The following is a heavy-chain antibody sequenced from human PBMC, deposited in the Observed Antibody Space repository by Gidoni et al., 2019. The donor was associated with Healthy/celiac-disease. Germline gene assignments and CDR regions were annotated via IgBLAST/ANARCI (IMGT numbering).Heavy chain of an antibody. J-gene: IGHJ5*02. V-gene: IGHV4-4*07. D-gene: IGHD2-15*01. CDR2: LYSSGST. CDR1: GGSISSYS. Sequence: QLHLSGPGLLQPSATPSLTCTGAGGSISSYSWIWSRQPAGKGLEWIGSLYSSGSTNYNPSLKTRVTMSVATYKNQFSLKLSSVTAADTAVYYCARDRGQLLLTWFDPWGQGTLVTVSS. CDR3: ARDRGQLLLTWFDP.